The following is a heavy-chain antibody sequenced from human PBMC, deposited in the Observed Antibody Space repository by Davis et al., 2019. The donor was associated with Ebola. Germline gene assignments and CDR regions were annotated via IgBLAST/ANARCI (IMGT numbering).Heavy chain of an antibody. V-gene: IGHV1-18*01. CDR3: ARAPNYDVLTGTSSYYFDY. J-gene: IGHJ4*02. CDR2: ISGFNTNT. CDR1: LYSFPPYR. D-gene: IGHD3-9*01. Sequence: ASVKVSCNSSLYSFPPYRLVWVRQAPGLGLEWMGWISGFNTNTNFAQKFQGRVTVSKDTSTNTAYMDLRSLTSDDTAIYYCARAPNYDVLTGTSSYYFDYWGKGTLVTVSS.